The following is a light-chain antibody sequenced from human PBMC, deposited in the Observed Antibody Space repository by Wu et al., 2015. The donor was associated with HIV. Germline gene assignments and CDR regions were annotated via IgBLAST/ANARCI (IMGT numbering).Light chain of an antibody. J-gene: IGKJ5*01. CDR3: QQYGGSPIT. Sequence: EIVMTQSPATLSVSPGERATLSCRASQSVGSNLAWYQQRPGQAPRLLIYETSNRATGIPDRFVGSGSGTEFTLTINRLEPEDFAIFYCQQYGGSPITFGQGTRLEI. CDR1: QSVGSN. CDR2: ETS. V-gene: IGKV3-20*01.